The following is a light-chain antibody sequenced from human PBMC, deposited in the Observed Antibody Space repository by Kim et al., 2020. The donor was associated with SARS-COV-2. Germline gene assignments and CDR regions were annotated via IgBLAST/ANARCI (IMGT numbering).Light chain of an antibody. CDR1: QSISSH. V-gene: IGKV1-39*01. CDR3: QQSYITPFT. Sequence: DIQMPQSPSSLSASVGDRVTITCRTTQSISSHLNWYQQKPGRAPKLLISAASTLQGGVPSRFSGSGSETDFTLTISSLQPEDFATYFCQQSYITPFTFGPGTKVDIK. J-gene: IGKJ3*01. CDR2: AAS.